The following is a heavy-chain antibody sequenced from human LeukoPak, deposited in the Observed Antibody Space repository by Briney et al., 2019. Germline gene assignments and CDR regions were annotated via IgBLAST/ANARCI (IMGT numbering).Heavy chain of an antibody. Sequence: PGGSLRLSCAASGFTFSSYGMHWVRQAPGKGLEWLSGMSKSGYYTYDTESVKGRFTISRDNSKNTLYLQMSDLRAEDTAIYYCAKFNGWELAEYYLDYWGHGTLVTVSS. CDR1: GFTFSSYG. V-gene: IGHV3-23*01. CDR2: MSKSGYYT. CDR3: AKFNGWELAEYYLDY. D-gene: IGHD1-26*01. J-gene: IGHJ4*01.